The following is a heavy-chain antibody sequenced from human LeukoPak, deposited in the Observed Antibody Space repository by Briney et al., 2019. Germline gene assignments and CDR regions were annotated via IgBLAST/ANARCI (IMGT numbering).Heavy chain of an antibody. CDR2: ISSSSSYI. J-gene: IGHJ4*02. CDR3: ARDPYSSGWLTRGY. D-gene: IGHD6-19*01. V-gene: IGHV3-21*01. Sequence: PGGSLRLSCAASGFTFSSYSMNWARQAPGKGLEWVSSISSSSSYIYYADPVKGRFTISRDNAKNSLYLQMNSLRAEDTAVYYCARDPYSSGWLTRGYWGQGTLVTVSS. CDR1: GFTFSSYS.